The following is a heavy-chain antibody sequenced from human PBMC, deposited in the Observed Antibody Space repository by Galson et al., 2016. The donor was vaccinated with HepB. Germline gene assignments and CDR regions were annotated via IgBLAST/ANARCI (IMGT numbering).Heavy chain of an antibody. CDR1: GGTFSSYA. J-gene: IGHJ6*02. CDR2: IVPILGMS. Sequence: SVKVSCKASGGTFSSYAFSWVRQAPGQGLEWMGRIVPILGMSNYAQKFQSRVTITADKSTSTVNMELSSLRSEDTAVYYCARDAVAVAGTLHFYFYGMDVWGQGTTVTVSS. CDR3: ARDAVAVAGTLHFYFYGMDV. D-gene: IGHD6-19*01. V-gene: IGHV1-69*04.